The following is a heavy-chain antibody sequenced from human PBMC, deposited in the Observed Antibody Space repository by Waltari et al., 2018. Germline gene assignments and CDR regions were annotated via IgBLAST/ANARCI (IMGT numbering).Heavy chain of an antibody. CDR2: IIPIFGTA. CDR1: GGTFSSYA. J-gene: IGHJ2*01. V-gene: IGHV1-69*05. D-gene: IGHD2-15*01. CDR3: ARDGGSGGINWYFDL. Sequence: QVQLVQSGAEVKKPGSSVKVSCKASGGTFSSYAISWVRQAPGQGLEWMGGIIPIFGTANYAQKFQGRVTITTDESTSTAYMELSSLGSEDTAVYYCARDGGSGGINWYFDLWGRGTLVTVSS.